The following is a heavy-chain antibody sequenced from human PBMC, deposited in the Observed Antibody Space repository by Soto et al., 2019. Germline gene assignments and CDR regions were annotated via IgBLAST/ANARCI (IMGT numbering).Heavy chain of an antibody. CDR2: ISPNSSDT. V-gene: IGHV1-2*02. CDR1: GYTFTGNY. Sequence: ASGKVSCKASGYTFTGNYLHWVRQAPGQGLEWMGWISPNSSDTNFGQKFQGRVAMTRDTSTSTAYMELRRLSSDDTAGYYCVKERPPSGSYSKALDIWVEGTVVT. CDR3: VKERPPSGSYSKALDI. D-gene: IGHD3-10*01. J-gene: IGHJ3*02.